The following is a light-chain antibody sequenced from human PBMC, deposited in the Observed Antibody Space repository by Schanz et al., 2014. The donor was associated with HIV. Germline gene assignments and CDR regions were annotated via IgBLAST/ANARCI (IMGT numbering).Light chain of an antibody. CDR3: SSFRSNTTWV. V-gene: IGLV2-14*03. J-gene: IGLJ3*02. CDR2: DVS. CDR1: SSDVGGYNY. Sequence: QSALTQPASVSGSPGQSIAISCTGTSSDVGGYNYVSWYQQLPGKAPKLIIYDVSNRPSGVSFRFSGSKSGNTASLTISGLQAEDEGDYYCSSFRSNTTWVFGGGTKLTVL.